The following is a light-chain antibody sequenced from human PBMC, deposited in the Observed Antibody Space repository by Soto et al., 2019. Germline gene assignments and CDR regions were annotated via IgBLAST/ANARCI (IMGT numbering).Light chain of an antibody. V-gene: IGKV3-20*01. CDR1: QSVSSNY. CDR3: QQYATSALT. CDR2: DTS. J-gene: IGKJ4*01. Sequence: EIVLTQSPGTLSLSPGERATLSCRASQSVSSNYLAWYQQKPGQAPRLLIYDTSSRATGIPDRFSGSGSGAGFTLTISRLEPEDFAVYYCQQYATSALTFGGGTKVEIK.